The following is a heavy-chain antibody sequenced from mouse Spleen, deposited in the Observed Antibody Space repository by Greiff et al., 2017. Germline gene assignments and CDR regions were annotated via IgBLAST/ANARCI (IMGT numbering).Heavy chain of an antibody. Sequence: QVQLQQPGTELVKPGASVKLSCKASGYTFTSYWMHWVKQRPGQGLEWIGNINPSNGGTNYNEKFKSKATLTVDKSSSTAYMQLSSLTSEDSAVYYCARCITTVEGFYYYAMDYWGQGTSVTVSS. V-gene: IGHV1-53*01. D-gene: IGHD1-1*01. CDR2: INPSNGGT. CDR1: GYTFTSYW. J-gene: IGHJ4*01. CDR3: ARCITTVEGFYYYAMDY.